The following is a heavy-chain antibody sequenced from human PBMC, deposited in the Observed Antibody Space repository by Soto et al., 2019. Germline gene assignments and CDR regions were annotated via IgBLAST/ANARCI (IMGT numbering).Heavy chain of an antibody. CDR1: GFTLSSYS. CDR2: LSSILRYI. J-gene: IGHJ3*01. CDR3: ARVPPCDSSWFAFEL. V-gene: IGHV3-48*01. D-gene: IGHD6-13*01. Sequence: EVQLVESGGGLVQPGGSLRLSCAAAGFTLSSYSMNWVRQAPGKGLEWVSYLSSILRYIYYADSVKGRFTISRDDVKNSLYLQMNSLRAEDTAVYYCARVPPCDSSWFAFELWGQGTVVTVS.